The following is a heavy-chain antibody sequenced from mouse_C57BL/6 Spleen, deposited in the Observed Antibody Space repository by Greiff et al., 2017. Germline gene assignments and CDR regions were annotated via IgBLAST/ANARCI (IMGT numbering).Heavy chain of an antibody. CDR1: GYTFTDYE. J-gene: IGHJ2*01. CDR2: IDPETGGT. CDR3: TRRYLYFDY. Sequence: SGAELVRPGASVTLSCKASGYTFTDYEMHWVKQTPVHGLEWIGAIDPETGGTAYNQKFKGKAILTADKSSSTAYMELRSLTSEDSAVYYCTRRYLYFDYWGQGTTLTVSS. D-gene: IGHD5-1*01. V-gene: IGHV1-15*01.